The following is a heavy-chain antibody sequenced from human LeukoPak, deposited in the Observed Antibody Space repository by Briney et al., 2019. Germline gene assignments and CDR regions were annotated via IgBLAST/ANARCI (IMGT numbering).Heavy chain of an antibody. CDR3: ARERGYCGGDCFSTDAFDV. Sequence: AAVKVSCTASGYTFTGYYMHWVRQAPGQGPEWMGWINPNSGTTNYAQKFQGRVTMTRDTSISTAYMELSRLRSDDTAVYYCARERGYCGGDCFSTDAFDVWGQGTMVTVSS. CDR1: GYTFTGYY. J-gene: IGHJ3*01. CDR2: INPNSGTT. D-gene: IGHD2-21*02. V-gene: IGHV1-2*02.